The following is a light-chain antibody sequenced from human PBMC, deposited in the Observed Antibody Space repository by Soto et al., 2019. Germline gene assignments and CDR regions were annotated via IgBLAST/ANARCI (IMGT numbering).Light chain of an antibody. CDR3: QQANSFPLT. CDR2: AAS. Sequence: DIQMTQSPSSLSASLCDTFTTTFRASQTILTYLNWYQQKPGKAPKLLIFAASSLQSGVPSRFSGSGSGTDFTLTISSLQPEDFATYYCQQANSFPLTFGQGTRLEI. J-gene: IGKJ5*01. V-gene: IGKV1-39*01. CDR1: QTILTY.